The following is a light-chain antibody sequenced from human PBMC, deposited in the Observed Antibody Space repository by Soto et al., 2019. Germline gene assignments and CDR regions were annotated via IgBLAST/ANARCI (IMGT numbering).Light chain of an antibody. CDR1: QSISSNH. CDR2: GAS. Sequence: EIVLTQSPGTLSLSPGERATLSCRASQSISSNHLAWYQQRPGQSPRRLIFGASKRATGIPDRVSGSGSGTDFTLTISSLEPGDFAAYYCQEYGSTPYTFGQGTKVDIK. CDR3: QEYGSTPYT. V-gene: IGKV3-20*01. J-gene: IGKJ2*01.